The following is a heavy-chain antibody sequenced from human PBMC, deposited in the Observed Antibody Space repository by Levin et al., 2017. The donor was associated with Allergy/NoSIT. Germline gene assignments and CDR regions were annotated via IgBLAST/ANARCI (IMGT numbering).Heavy chain of an antibody. CDR2: ISYDGSNK. V-gene: IGHV3-30*18. Sequence: PGGSLRLSCAASGFTFSRYGMHWVRQAPGKGLEWVAVISYDGSNKYYADSVKGRFTISRDNSKNALYLQMNSLRAEDTAVYYCAKGFLTYDILTGYRIDYYYYYMDVWGKGTTVTVSS. D-gene: IGHD3-9*01. CDR3: AKGFLTYDILTGYRIDYYYYYMDV. CDR1: GFTFSRYG. J-gene: IGHJ6*03.